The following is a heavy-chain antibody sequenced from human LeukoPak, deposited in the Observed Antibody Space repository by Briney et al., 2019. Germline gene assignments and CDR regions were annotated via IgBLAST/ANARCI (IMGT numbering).Heavy chain of an antibody. CDR2: INPGGGSA. Sequence: GASVKVSCKEPGDTFTTYYMHSVRQAPGQGLEWMGIINPGGGSANTAQKFQGRLTMTRDTSTTTVYMELSSLRSEDTAVYYCARSLSSGDYWGQGTLVTVSS. CDR1: GDTFTTYY. CDR3: ARSLSSGDY. D-gene: IGHD6-25*01. J-gene: IGHJ4*02. V-gene: IGHV1-46*01.